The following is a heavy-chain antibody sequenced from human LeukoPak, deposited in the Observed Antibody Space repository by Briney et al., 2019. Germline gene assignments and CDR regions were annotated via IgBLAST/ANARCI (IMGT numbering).Heavy chain of an antibody. J-gene: IGHJ5*02. CDR1: GGTFSSYA. Sequence: GASVKVSCKASGGTFSSYAISWVRQAPGQGLEWMGRIIPILGIANYAQKFQGRVTITADKSTSTAYMELSSLRSEDTAVYYCARDWVVAATYNWFDPWGQGTLVTVSS. V-gene: IGHV1-69*04. CDR3: ARDWVVAATYNWFDP. CDR2: IIPILGIA. D-gene: IGHD2-15*01.